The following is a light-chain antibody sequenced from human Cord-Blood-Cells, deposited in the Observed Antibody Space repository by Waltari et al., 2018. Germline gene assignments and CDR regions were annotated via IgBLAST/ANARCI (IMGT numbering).Light chain of an antibody. CDR2: EGS. J-gene: IGLJ2*01. CDR1: SSDVGSYNL. CDR3: SSYTSSSTFVV. Sequence: QSALTQPASVSGSPGQSIPIPCTGTSSDVGSYNLVSWYQQHPGKAPKLMIYEGSKRPSGVSNRFSGSKSGNTASLTISGLQAEDEADYYCSSYTSSSTFVVFGGGTKLTVL. V-gene: IGLV2-14*02.